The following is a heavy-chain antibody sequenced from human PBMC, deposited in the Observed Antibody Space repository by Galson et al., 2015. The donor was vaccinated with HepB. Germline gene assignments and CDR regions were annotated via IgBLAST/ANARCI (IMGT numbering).Heavy chain of an antibody. CDR1: GFTFRNAW. J-gene: IGHJ4*02. CDR2: IKSKTDGGTT. D-gene: IGHD2-15*01. V-gene: IGHV3-15*07. Sequence: SLRLSCAASGFTFRNAWMNWVRQAPGKGLEWVGRIKSKTDGGTTDYAAPVKGRFTISRDDSKNTLYLQMNSLKTEDTAVYYCTTLPTRIVVVVAATQYYFDYWGQGTLVTVSS. CDR3: TTLPTRIVVVVAATQYYFDY.